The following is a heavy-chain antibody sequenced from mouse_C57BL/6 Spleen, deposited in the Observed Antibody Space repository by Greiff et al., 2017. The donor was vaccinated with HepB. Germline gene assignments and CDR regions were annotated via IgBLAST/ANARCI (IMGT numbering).Heavy chain of an antibody. CDR2: INPNNGGT. CDR3: ARRGRRTWFAY. J-gene: IGHJ3*01. CDR1: GYTFTDYY. V-gene: IGHV1-26*01. Sequence: VQLQQSGPELVKPGASVKISCKASGYTFTDYYMNWVKQSHGKSLEWIGDINPNNGGTSYNQKFKGKATLTVDKSSSTAYMELRSLTSEDSAVYYCARRGRRTWFAYWGQGTLVTVSA. D-gene: IGHD3-3*01.